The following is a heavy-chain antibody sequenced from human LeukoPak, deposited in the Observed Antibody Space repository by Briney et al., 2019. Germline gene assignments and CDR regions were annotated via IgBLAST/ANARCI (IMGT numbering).Heavy chain of an antibody. Sequence: GESLQISCEGSGYSFTIYWIGWVRPMPGKGLDWMGIIYPGDSDVRYNPSFQGQVTISADKSINTAYLQWSSLKASDTAMYYCARLYRYCSGGDCYPYYFDNWGQGTLVTVSS. V-gene: IGHV5-51*01. CDR2: IYPGDSDV. CDR1: GYSFTIYW. J-gene: IGHJ4*02. D-gene: IGHD2-15*01. CDR3: ARLYRYCSGGDCYPYYFDN.